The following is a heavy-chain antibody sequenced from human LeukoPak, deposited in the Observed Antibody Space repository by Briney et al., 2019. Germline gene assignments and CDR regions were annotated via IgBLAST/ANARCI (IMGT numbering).Heavy chain of an antibody. Sequence: GGSLRLSCAASGFTFSSYGMHWVRQAPGKGLEWVAVIWYDGSNKYYADSVKGRFTISRDNSKNTLYLQTNSLRAEDTAVYYCAREVESANYFDYWGQGTLVTVSS. CDR3: AREVESANYFDY. D-gene: IGHD5-24*01. V-gene: IGHV3-33*01. J-gene: IGHJ4*02. CDR2: IWYDGSNK. CDR1: GFTFSSYG.